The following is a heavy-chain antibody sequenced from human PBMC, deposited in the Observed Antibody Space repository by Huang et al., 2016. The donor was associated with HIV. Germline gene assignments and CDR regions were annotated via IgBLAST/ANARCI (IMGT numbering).Heavy chain of an antibody. D-gene: IGHD3-22*01. V-gene: IGHV3-23*01. CDR1: GFSFSSSA. J-gene: IGHJ4*02. CDR2: VSNSASSR. Sequence: EVHLLESGGGLVQPGGSLRLSCAASGFSFSSSAMSWVRQAAGRGLELVSTVSNSASSRHYSDSVGGRFTISRDNSKDTLYLQMNSLRAEDTALYYCAKDLVTYDSSGSVWGQGTLVTVSS. CDR3: AKDLVTYDSSGSV.